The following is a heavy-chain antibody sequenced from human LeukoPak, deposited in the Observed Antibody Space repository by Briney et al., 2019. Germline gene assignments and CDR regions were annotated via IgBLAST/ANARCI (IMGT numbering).Heavy chain of an antibody. CDR2: ISSSSSYI. D-gene: IGHD1-7*01. J-gene: IGHJ4*02. V-gene: IGHV3-21*01. Sequence: GGSLRLSCAASGFTFSSYGMHWVRQAPGKGLEWVSSISSSSSYIYYADSVKGRFTISRDNAKNSLYLQMNSLRAEDTAVYYCAMSGQQFVGAALQNWNYRYYWGQGTLVTVSS. CDR3: AMSGQQFVGAALQNWNYRYY. CDR1: GFTFSSYG.